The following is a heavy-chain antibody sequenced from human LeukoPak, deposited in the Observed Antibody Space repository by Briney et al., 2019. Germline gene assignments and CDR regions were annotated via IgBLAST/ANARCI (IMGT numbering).Heavy chain of an antibody. V-gene: IGHV3-7*01. J-gene: IGHJ2*01. CDR3: ARTDYRDYDWYFDL. Sequence: GGSLRLSCAASGFTFSDYWMSWVRQAPGKGLEWVANIKHDGSEKYYVDSVKGRFTISRDNAKNSLSLQMNSLRADDTAVYYCARTDYRDYDWYFDLWGRDTLVTVSS. CDR2: IKHDGSEK. CDR1: GFTFSDYW. D-gene: IGHD4-17*01.